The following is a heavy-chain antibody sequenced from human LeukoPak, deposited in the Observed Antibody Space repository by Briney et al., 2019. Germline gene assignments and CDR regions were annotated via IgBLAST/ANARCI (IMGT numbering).Heavy chain of an antibody. D-gene: IGHD6-13*01. Sequence: SSETLSLTCTVSGGSISSYYWSWIRQPPGKGLEWIGYIYYSGSTNYNPSLRSRVTISVDTSKNQFSLKLSSVTAADTAVYYCARATYSSSWYHNFDYWGQGTLVTVSS. V-gene: IGHV4-59*01. CDR2: IYYSGST. CDR3: ARATYSSSWYHNFDY. J-gene: IGHJ4*02. CDR1: GGSISSYY.